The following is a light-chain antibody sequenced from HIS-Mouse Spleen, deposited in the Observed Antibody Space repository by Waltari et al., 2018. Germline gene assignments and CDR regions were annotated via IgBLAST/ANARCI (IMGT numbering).Light chain of an antibody. J-gene: IGLJ3*02. Sequence: QSVLTQQPSASGTPGQRVTISCSGSSSNLGSNYVYCYQQLPGTAPKLLIYRNNQRPSGVPDRFSGSKSGTSASLAISGLRSEDEADYYCAAWDDSLSGRVFGGGTKLTVL. CDR2: RNN. CDR3: AAWDDSLSGRV. CDR1: SSNLGSNY. V-gene: IGLV1-47*01.